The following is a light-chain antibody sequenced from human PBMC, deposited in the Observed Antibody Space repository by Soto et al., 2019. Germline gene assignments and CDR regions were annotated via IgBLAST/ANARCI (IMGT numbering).Light chain of an antibody. V-gene: IGLV1-40*01. CDR2: GNS. Sequence: QSVLTQPPSVSGAPGQRDTISCTGSSSNIGTGYDVHWYQQLPGTAPKLLIYGNSNRPSGVPDRFSGSKSGTSASLAITGLQAEDEADYYCQSFDSSRFYVFGTGTKVTVL. J-gene: IGLJ1*01. CDR3: QSFDSSRFYV. CDR1: SSNIGTGYD.